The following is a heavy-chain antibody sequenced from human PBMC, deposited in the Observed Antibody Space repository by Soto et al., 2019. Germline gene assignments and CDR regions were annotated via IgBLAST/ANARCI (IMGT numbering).Heavy chain of an antibody. D-gene: IGHD3-16*01. CDR3: ARQEQFGGVIQFYWYFDL. CDR1: GFTFSSYS. CDR2: ISSSSSYI. Sequence: PGGSLRLSCAASGFTFSSYSMNWVRQAPGKGLEWVSSISSSSSYIYYADSVKGRFTISRDNAKNSLYLQMNSLRAEDTAVYYCARQEQFGGVIQFYWYFDLWGRGTLVTVSS. J-gene: IGHJ2*01. V-gene: IGHV3-21*01.